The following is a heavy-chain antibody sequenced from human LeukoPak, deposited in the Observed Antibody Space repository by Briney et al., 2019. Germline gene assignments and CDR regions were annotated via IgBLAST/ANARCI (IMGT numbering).Heavy chain of an antibody. CDR3: AIPGNDYSNYDDAFDI. CDR1: GYTFTSYG. CDR2: IIPIFGTA. J-gene: IGHJ3*02. Sequence: ASVKVSCKASGYTFTSYGISWVRQAPGQGLEWMGGIIPIFGTANYAQKFQGRVTITTDESTSTAYMELSSLRSEDTAVYYCAIPGNDYSNYDDAFDIWGQGTMVTVSS. D-gene: IGHD4-11*01. V-gene: IGHV1-69*05.